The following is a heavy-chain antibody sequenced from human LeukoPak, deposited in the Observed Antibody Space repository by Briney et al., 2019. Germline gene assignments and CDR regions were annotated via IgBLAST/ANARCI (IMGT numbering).Heavy chain of an antibody. V-gene: IGHV3-11*04. D-gene: IGHD3-22*01. CDR3: AREERITMIVVVAYYFDY. Sequence: PGGSLRLSCAASGFTFSDYYMSWIRQAPGKGLEWVSNISSSGSNIYYADSVKGRFTISRDNAKNSLYLEMNSLRAEDTAVYYCAREERITMIVVVAYYFDYWGQGTLVTVSS. J-gene: IGHJ4*02. CDR2: ISSSGSNI. CDR1: GFTFSDYY.